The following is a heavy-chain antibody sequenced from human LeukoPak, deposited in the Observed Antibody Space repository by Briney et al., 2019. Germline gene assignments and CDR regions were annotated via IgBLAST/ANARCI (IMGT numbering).Heavy chain of an antibody. J-gene: IGHJ4*02. V-gene: IGHV4-59*08. CDR1: GGSISGYY. Sequence: PSETLSLTCTVSGGSISGYYWSWIRQAPGKELEWIGYIFYSGNTRYNPSLKSRVTISIDTPKNQFSLKLSSVTAADSAVYYCARQSNDYSDCTFESWGQGTLVTVSS. D-gene: IGHD4-11*01. CDR2: IFYSGNT. CDR3: ARQSNDYSDCTFES.